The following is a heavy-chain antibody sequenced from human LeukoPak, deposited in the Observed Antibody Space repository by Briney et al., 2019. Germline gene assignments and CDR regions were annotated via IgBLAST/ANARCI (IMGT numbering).Heavy chain of an antibody. Sequence: SETLSLTCTVSGGSISSSSYYWGWIRQPPGKGLEWIGSIYYSGSTYYNPSLKSRVTISVDTSKNQFSLKLSSVTAADTAVYYCASPRYYYDSSGYPTQPNDAFDIWGQGTMVTVSS. CDR1: GGSISSSSYY. CDR3: ASPRYYYDSSGYPTQPNDAFDI. V-gene: IGHV4-39*01. D-gene: IGHD3-22*01. J-gene: IGHJ3*02. CDR2: IYYSGST.